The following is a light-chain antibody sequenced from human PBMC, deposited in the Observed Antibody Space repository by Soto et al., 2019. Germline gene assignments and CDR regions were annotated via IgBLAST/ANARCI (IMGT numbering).Light chain of an antibody. CDR1: QSISKW. Sequence: DIQMTQSPSTLSASLGDRVTITCRASQSISKWLAWHQQKPGKAPKLLIYAASTLQSGVPSRFSGSGSGTEFTLTISSLQPEDFATYYCLQHNSYPPTFGQGTKVDIK. CDR3: LQHNSYPPT. V-gene: IGKV1-5*01. J-gene: IGKJ1*01. CDR2: AAS.